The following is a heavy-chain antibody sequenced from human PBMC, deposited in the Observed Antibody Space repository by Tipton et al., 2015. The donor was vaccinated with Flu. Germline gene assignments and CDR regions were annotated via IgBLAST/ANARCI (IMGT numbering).Heavy chain of an antibody. Sequence: AASGFTFSSYAMSWVRQAPGKGLEWVSAISGSGGSTYYADSVKGRFTISRDNSKNTLYLQMNSLRAEDTAVYYCAKPDFAPGWQMQYYFDYWGQGTLVPVSS. CDR1: GFTFSSYA. CDR3: AKPDFAPGWQMQYYFDY. CDR2: ISGSGGST. V-gene: IGHV3-23*01. D-gene: IGHD5-24*01. J-gene: IGHJ4*02.